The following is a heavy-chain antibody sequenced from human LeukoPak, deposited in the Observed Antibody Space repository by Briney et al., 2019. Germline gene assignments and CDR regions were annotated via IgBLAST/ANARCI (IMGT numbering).Heavy chain of an antibody. CDR2: MNQDGSEI. J-gene: IGHJ6*02. CDR1: GFTFSRYW. D-gene: IGHD1-1*01. CDR3: AKDISDQLEYYYYGMDV. V-gene: IGHV3-7*03. Sequence: PGGSLRLSCVGSGFTFSRYWLNWVRQAPGKGLEWVANMNQDGSEIYYLDSVKGRFTISRDNAKNSLYLQMNSLRAEDTALYYCAKDISDQLEYYYYGMDVWGQGTTVTVSS.